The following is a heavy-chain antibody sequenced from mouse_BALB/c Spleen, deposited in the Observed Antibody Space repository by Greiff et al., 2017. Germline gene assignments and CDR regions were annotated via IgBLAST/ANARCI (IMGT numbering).Heavy chain of an antibody. Sequence: QVQLQQSGPELVRPGASVKLSCKASGYIFITYWMNWVKQRPGQGLEWIGQIFPASGSTNYNEMFEGKATLTVDTSSSTAYMQLSSLTSEDSAVYYCARGPVTTATAWFAYWGQGTLVTVSA. V-gene: IGHV1S40*01. CDR1: GYIFITYW. CDR3: ARGPVTTATAWFAY. CDR2: IFPASGST. J-gene: IGHJ3*01. D-gene: IGHD1-2*01.